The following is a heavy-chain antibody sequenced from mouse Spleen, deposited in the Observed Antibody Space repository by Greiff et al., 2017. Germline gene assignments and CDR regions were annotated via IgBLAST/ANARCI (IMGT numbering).Heavy chain of an antibody. D-gene: IGHD3-2*02. Sequence: EVKLVESGPGMVKPSQSLSLTCTVTGYSITSGYDWHWIRHFPGNKLEWMGYISYSGSTNYNPSLKSRISITHDTSKNHFFLKLNSVTTEDTATYYCAREGAQALFAYWGQGTLVTVSA. J-gene: IGHJ3*01. V-gene: IGHV3-1*01. CDR3: AREGAQALFAY. CDR1: GYSITSGYD. CDR2: ISYSGST.